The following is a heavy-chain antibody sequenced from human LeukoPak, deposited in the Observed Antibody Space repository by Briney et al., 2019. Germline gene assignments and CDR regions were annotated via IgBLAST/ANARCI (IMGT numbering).Heavy chain of an antibody. CDR3: AKGADWNNVLYGY. CDR2: INPNSGGT. Sequence: ASVKVSCKASGYTFTGYYMHWVRQAPGQGLEWMGWINPNSGGTNYAQKFQGRVTMTRDTSISTAYMELSRLRSDDTAVYYCAKGADWNNVLYGYWGQGTLVTVSS. CDR1: GYTFTGYY. V-gene: IGHV1-2*02. D-gene: IGHD1/OR15-1a*01. J-gene: IGHJ4*02.